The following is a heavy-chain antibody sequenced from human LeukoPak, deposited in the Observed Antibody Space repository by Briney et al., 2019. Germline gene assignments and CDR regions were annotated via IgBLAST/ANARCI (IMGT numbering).Heavy chain of an antibody. D-gene: IGHD2-2*01. J-gene: IGHJ6*03. V-gene: IGHV1-18*01. CDR1: GYTFTSYG. Sequence: ASVKVSCNASGYTFTSYGISWVRQAAGQGLEWMGWVSAYNGNTNYAQKRPGRVTMTTDTSTRTAYMELRSLRSDDTAVYYCARDCSFGQKPYCSSTHYMDVWGKGTTVTVSS. CDR2: VSAYNGNT. CDR3: ARDCSFGQKPYCSSTHYMDV.